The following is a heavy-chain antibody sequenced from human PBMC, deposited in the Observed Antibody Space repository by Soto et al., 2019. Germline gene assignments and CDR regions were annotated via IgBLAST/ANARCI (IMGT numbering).Heavy chain of an antibody. V-gene: IGHV3-30-3*01. J-gene: IGHJ6*02. CDR1: GFTFSSYA. D-gene: IGHD2-15*01. CDR2: ISYDGSNK. Sequence: QVQLVESGGGVVQPGRSLRLSCAASGFTFSSYAMHWVRQAPGKGLEWVAVISYDGSNKYYADSVKGRFTISRDNSKNTLYLQMNSLRAEDTAVYYCARDTLRYCSGGSCDGMDVWGQGTTVTVSS. CDR3: ARDTLRYCSGGSCDGMDV.